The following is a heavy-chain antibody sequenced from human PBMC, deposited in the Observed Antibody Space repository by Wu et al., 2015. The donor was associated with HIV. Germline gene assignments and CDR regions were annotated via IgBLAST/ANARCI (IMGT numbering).Heavy chain of an antibody. CDR3: ARCQWLGTPSSGMDV. CDR2: ISGYNGNT. V-gene: IGHV1-18*01. Sequence: QVQLVQSGAEVKEPGASVKVSCKASGYTFPNYAISWVRQAPGQGLEWMGWISGYNGNTNYAQSLQDRVTMTTDTSTSTAYMELRSLRSDDTAVYYCARCQWLGTPSSGMDVWGQGTTVTVSS. CDR1: GYTFPNYA. J-gene: IGHJ6*02. D-gene: IGHD6-19*01.